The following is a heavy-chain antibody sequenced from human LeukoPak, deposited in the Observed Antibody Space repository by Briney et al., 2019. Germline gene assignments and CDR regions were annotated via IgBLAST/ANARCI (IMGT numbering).Heavy chain of an antibody. CDR3: AKVSSSSHYRSHFFDY. V-gene: IGHV3-23*01. J-gene: IGHJ4*02. CDR1: GFTFSSYG. D-gene: IGHD6-6*01. Sequence: GGSLRLSCAASGFTFSSYGMHWVRQAPGKGLEWVSAISGSGGSTYYADSVKGRFTISRDNSKNTLYLQMNSLRAEDTAVYYCAKVSSSSHYRSHFFDYWGQGTLVTVSS. CDR2: ISGSGGST.